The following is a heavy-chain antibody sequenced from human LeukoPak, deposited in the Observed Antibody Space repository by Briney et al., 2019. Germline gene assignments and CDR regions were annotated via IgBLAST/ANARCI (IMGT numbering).Heavy chain of an antibody. D-gene: IGHD5-18*01. Sequence: PGGSLRLSCAASGFTFSSYWMHWVRQAPGKGLVWVSRINSDGISTGYADSVKGRFTISRDNAKNSLYLQMNSLRAEDTAVYYCARADLSTANVDTAMALYYYYGMDVCGQGTTVTVSS. V-gene: IGHV3-74*01. CDR3: ARADLSTANVDTAMALYYYYGMDV. CDR2: INSDGIST. J-gene: IGHJ6*02. CDR1: GFTFSSYW.